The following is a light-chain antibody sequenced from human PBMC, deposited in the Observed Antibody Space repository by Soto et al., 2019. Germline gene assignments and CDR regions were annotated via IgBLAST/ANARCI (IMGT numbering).Light chain of an antibody. J-gene: IGKJ1*01. CDR1: QSVSNSY. CDR2: GAS. CDR3: QQYGSSPWT. Sequence: EIVLTQSPGTLSLSPGERATLSCRASQSVSNSYIAWYQQKPGQAPRLLIYGASSRATGIPARFTGSGSGTEFTLTITRLEPEDFAVYYCQQYGSSPWTFGQGTKVEIK. V-gene: IGKV3-20*01.